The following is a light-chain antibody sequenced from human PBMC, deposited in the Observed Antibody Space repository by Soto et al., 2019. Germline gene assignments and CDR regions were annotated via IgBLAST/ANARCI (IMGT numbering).Light chain of an antibody. V-gene: IGKV3-15*01. Sequence: EIVMTQSPDTLSVSPGERATLSCRASQSVSSNLAWYQQKPGQAPRLLIYGASTRATGIPARFNGSGSGTEFTLTISSLQPEDFAVYHCQQYNNWPYTFGQGTKLEIK. CDR3: QQYNNWPYT. J-gene: IGKJ2*01. CDR2: GAS. CDR1: QSVSSN.